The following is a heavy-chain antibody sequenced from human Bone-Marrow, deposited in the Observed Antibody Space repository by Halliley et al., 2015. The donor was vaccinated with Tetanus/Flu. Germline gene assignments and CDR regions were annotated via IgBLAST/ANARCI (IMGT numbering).Heavy chain of an antibody. CDR3: ARGKNAFWSGYDEMIV. J-gene: IGHJ4*02. D-gene: IGHD3-3*01. CDR2: INYSGDT. V-gene: IGHV4-30-4*01. Sequence: YINYSGDTYYPSSPKIRPLISRDTSRNQFSLKLSSVTAADTAVYYCARGKNAFWSGYDEMIVWGQGTLVTVSS.